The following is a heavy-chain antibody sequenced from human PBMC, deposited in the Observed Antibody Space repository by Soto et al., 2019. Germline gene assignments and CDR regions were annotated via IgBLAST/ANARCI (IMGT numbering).Heavy chain of an antibody. D-gene: IGHD3-10*01. CDR2: IYPGDSDT. CDR1: GYRFSAYW. J-gene: IGHJ4*02. V-gene: IGHV5-51*01. CDR3: ATAYGSGSYYNGPIGY. Sequence: GESLKISCQASGYRFSAYWIGLVLQMPGKGLEWMGIIYPGDSDTIYSPSFQGQVTISADKSISTAYLQWSSLKASDTAMYYCATAYGSGSYYNGPIGYWGQGTRVTVSS.